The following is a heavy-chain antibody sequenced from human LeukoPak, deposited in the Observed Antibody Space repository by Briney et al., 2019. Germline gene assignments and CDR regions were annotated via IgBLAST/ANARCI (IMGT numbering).Heavy chain of an antibody. V-gene: IGHV3-15*01. D-gene: IGHD6-13*01. J-gene: IGHJ4*02. Sequence: EGSLRRSCAASGFTFSNAWMSWFRQAPGVGLEWVGRIKSKTDGGTTDYAAPVKGRFTISRDPSKNTLSLQMNGLNLEDTAVYYCHTLSRADSSSEYWGQGNLVTVSS. CDR2: IKSKTDGGTT. CDR3: HTLSRADSSSEY. CDR1: GFTFSNAW.